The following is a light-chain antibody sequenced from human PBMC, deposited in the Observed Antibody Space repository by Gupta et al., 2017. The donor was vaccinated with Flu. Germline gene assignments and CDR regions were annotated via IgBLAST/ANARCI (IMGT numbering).Light chain of an antibody. Sequence: EIVMTQSPATLSVSPGERATLSCRASPSAVTYLAWYQQKPDQAPRLLIYGASTRATGVPARFSGSGYGTEFTLTISSLQSEDFAVYYCQQYNYWPYTFGQGTKLEIK. CDR2: GAS. CDR1: PSAVTY. V-gene: IGKV3-15*01. J-gene: IGKJ2*01. CDR3: QQYNYWPYT.